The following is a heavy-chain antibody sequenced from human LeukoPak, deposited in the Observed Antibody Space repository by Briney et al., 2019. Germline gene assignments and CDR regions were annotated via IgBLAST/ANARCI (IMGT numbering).Heavy chain of an antibody. CDR3: ARFPGSAEYRHYYYMDV. D-gene: IGHD2-15*01. Sequence: SETLSLTCTVSGGSISNYFWSWIRQPPGKGLECIGYIYYSDSTNYNPSLKRRVTVSVDTSKNQFSLKLSSVTAADTAVYYCARFPGSAEYRHYYYMDVWGKGTTVTVSS. V-gene: IGHV4-59*01. J-gene: IGHJ6*03. CDR2: IYYSDST. CDR1: GGSISNYF.